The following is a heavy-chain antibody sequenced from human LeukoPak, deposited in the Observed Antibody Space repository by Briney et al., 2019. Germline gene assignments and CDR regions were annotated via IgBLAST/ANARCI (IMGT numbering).Heavy chain of an antibody. Sequence: SETLSLTCTASGGSIGSSSYYWGWIRQPPGKGLEWIGSIYYSGSTYYNPSLKSRVTISVDTSKNQFSLKLSSVTAADTAVYYCARIIAVAQPRSYYYYYYYMDVWGKGTTVTVSS. J-gene: IGHJ6*03. CDR2: IYYSGST. CDR3: ARIIAVAQPRSYYYYYYYMDV. CDR1: GGSIGSSSYY. V-gene: IGHV4-39*01. D-gene: IGHD6-19*01.